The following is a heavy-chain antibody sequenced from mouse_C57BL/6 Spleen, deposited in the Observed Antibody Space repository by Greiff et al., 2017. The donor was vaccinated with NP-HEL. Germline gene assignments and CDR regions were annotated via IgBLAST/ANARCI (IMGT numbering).Heavy chain of an antibody. V-gene: IGHV1-69*01. J-gene: IGHJ2*01. CDR3: ARSNSNSYYFDY. Sequence: VQLQESGAELVKPGASVKLSCKASGYTFTSYWMHWVKQRPGQGLEWIGEIDPSDSYTNYNQKFKGKSTLTVDKSSSTAYMQLSSLTSEDSAVYYCARSNSNSYYFDYWGQGTTLTVSS. D-gene: IGHD2-5*01. CDR1: GYTFTSYW. CDR2: IDPSDSYT.